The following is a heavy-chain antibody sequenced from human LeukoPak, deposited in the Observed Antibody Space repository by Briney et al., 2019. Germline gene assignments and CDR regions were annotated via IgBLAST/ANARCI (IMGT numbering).Heavy chain of an antibody. Sequence: SVKVSCKASGRTFSSYAISWVRQASGQGLEWMGGIIPIFGTANYAQKIQGRVQNTTDESTTTAYMELSSLRTEDTAVYYCARRAFGPQFKCRFDYWGQGTLVTVSS. CDR2: IIPIFGTA. CDR3: ARRAFGPQFKCRFDY. D-gene: IGHD3-16*01. V-gene: IGHV1-69*05. CDR1: GRTFSSYA. J-gene: IGHJ4*02.